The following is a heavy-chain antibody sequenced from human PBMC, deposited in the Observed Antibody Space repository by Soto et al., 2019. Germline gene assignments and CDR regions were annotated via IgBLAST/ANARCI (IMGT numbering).Heavy chain of an antibody. V-gene: IGHV4-59*01. Sequence: PSETLSLTCTVSGDSINNYYWSWIRQPPGKRLEWIGYIYYTGSTTYNPSLESRVTMSVDTSKNQFSLKRSSVNAADTAVYYCAKYRRTEAEGFTLDYWGRGTLVTVSS. J-gene: IGHJ4*02. CDR3: AKYRRTEAEGFTLDY. D-gene: IGHD6-13*01. CDR1: GDSINNYY. CDR2: IYYTGST.